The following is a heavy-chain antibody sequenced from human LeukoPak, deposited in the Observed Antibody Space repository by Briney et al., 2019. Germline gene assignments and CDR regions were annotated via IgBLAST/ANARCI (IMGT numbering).Heavy chain of an antibody. D-gene: IGHD3-3*01. CDR3: ARGGAYYDFWSYYFDY. CDR1: GFTVSSNY. J-gene: IGHJ4*02. Sequence: PGGSLRLSCAASGFTVSSNYMSWVRQARGKGLEWVSVIYSGGSTYYADSVKGRFTISRDNSKNTLYLQMNSVRAEDTAVYYCARGGAYYDFWSYYFDYWGQGTLVTVSS. CDR2: IYSGGST. V-gene: IGHV3-53*01.